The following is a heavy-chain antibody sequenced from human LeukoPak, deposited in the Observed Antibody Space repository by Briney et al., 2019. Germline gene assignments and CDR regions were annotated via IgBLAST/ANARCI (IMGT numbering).Heavy chain of an antibody. CDR1: GGSFSGYY. J-gene: IGHJ3*02. Sequence: SETLSLTCAVYGGSFSGYYWSWIRQPPGKGLEWIGEINHSGSTNYNPSLKSRVTISVDTSKNQFSLKVSSVTAADTAVYYCASRDGYNLDAFDIWGQGTMVTVSS. CDR2: INHSGST. D-gene: IGHD5-24*01. CDR3: ASRDGYNLDAFDI. V-gene: IGHV4-34*01.